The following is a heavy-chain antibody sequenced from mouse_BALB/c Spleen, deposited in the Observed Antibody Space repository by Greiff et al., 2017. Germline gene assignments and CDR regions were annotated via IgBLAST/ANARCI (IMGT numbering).Heavy chain of an antibody. CDR3: ARLLYAMDY. Sequence: EVKLQESGGGLVQPGGSLRLSCATSGFTFTDYYMSWVRQPPGKALEWLGFIRNKANGYTTEYSASVKGRFTISRDNSQSILYLQMNTLRAEDSATYYCARLLYAMDYWGQGTSVTVSS. J-gene: IGHJ4*01. V-gene: IGHV7-3*02. CDR2: IRNKANGYTT. CDR1: GFTFTDYY.